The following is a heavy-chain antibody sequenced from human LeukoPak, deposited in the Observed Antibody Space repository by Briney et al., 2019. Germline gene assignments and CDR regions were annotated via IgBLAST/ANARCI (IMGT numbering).Heavy chain of an antibody. CDR1: GYTLTELS. Sequence: ASVKVSCKVSGYTLTELSMHWVRQAPGKGLEWMGGFDPEDGETIYAQEFQGRVTMTEDTSTDTAYMELSSLRSEDTAVYYCATAAARRHYYYYMDVWGKGTTVTVSS. J-gene: IGHJ6*03. V-gene: IGHV1-24*01. CDR3: ATAAARRHYYYYMDV. CDR2: FDPEDGET. D-gene: IGHD6-6*01.